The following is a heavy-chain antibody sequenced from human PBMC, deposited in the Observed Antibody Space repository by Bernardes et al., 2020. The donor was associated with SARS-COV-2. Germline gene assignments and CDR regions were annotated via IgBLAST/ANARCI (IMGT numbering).Heavy chain of an antibody. J-gene: IGHJ5*02. CDR3: AKDSGRPIAVAGTGWFDP. D-gene: IGHD6-19*01. Sequence: GGYLRLSCAASGFTFSSYGMHWVRQAPGKGLEWVAVISYDGSNKYYADSVKGRFTISRDNSKNTLYLQMNSLRAEDTAVYYCAKDSGRPIAVAGTGWFDPWGQGTLVTVSS. CDR2: ISYDGSNK. CDR1: GFTFSSYG. V-gene: IGHV3-30*18.